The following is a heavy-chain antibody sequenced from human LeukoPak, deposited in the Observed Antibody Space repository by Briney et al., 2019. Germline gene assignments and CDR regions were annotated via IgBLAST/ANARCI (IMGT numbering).Heavy chain of an antibody. CDR1: GFTFSSYG. Sequence: PGGSLRLSCAASGFTFSSYGMHWVRQAPGKGLEWVAVIWYDGSNKYYADSVKGRFTISRDNSKNTLYLQMNSLRAEDTAVYYCAKEMRGYVLRFLEWLSYPPLPDYWGQGTLVTVSS. V-gene: IGHV3-33*06. CDR2: IWYDGSNK. J-gene: IGHJ4*02. D-gene: IGHD3-3*01. CDR3: AKEMRGYVLRFLEWLSYPPLPDY.